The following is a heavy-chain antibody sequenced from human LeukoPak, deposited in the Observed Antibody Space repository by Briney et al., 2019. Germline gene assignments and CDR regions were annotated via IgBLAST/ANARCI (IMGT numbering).Heavy chain of an antibody. CDR3: AREGVGSTALDV. CDR1: GFTVSSNY. D-gene: IGHD2-15*01. J-gene: IGHJ6*02. CDR2: IYGGGST. V-gene: IGHV3-53*01. Sequence: GGSLSLSCAASGFTVSSNYMSWVRQAPGKGLEWVSVIYGGGSTYYADSVKGRFTISRDNSKNTLYLQMNSLRAEDTAVYYCAREGVGSTALDVWGQGTTVTVSS.